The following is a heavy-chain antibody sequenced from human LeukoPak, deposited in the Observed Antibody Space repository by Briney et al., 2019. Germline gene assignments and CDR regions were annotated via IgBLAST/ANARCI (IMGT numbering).Heavy chain of an antibody. CDR2: ISYDGSNK. V-gene: IGHV3-30*18. Sequence: GRSLRLSCAASGFTFSSHGMHWVRQAPGKGLEWVAVISYDGSNKYYADSVKGRFTISRDNSKNTLYLQMNSLRAEDTAVYYCAKDSGGYTYVFDYWGQGTLVTVSP. D-gene: IGHD5-18*01. J-gene: IGHJ4*02. CDR3: AKDSGGYTYVFDY. CDR1: GFTFSSHG.